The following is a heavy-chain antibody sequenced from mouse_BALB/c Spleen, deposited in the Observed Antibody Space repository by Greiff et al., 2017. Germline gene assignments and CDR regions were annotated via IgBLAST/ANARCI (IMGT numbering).Heavy chain of an antibody. CDR2: ISYSGST. Sequence: EVQLQQSGPSLVKPSQTLSLTCSVTGDSITSGYWNWIRKFPGNKLEYMGYISYSGSTYYNPSLKSRISITRDTSKNQYYLQLNSVTTEDTATYYCATYYGSSYWYFDVGGAGTTVTVSS. CDR3: ATYYGSSYWYFDV. D-gene: IGHD1-1*01. V-gene: IGHV3-8*02. CDR1: GDSITSGY. J-gene: IGHJ1*01.